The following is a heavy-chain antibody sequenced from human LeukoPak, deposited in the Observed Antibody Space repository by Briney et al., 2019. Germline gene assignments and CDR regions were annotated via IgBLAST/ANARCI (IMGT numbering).Heavy chain of an antibody. V-gene: IGHV6-1*01. Sequence: SQTLSLTCAISGDSVSSNSAAWNWIRQSPSRGLEWLGRTYYRSKWYNDYAVSVKSRITINPDTSKNQFSLQLDSVTPEDTAVYYCARASRIAARPNWFDPWGQGTLVTVSS. CDR2: TYYRSKWYN. CDR1: GDSVSSNSAA. J-gene: IGHJ5*02. CDR3: ARASRIAARPNWFDP. D-gene: IGHD6-6*01.